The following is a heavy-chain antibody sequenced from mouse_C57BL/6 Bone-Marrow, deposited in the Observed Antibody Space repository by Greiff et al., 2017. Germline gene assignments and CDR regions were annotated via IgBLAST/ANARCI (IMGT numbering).Heavy chain of an antibody. Sequence: QVQLQQPGAELVKPGASVKLSCKASGYTFTSYWMQWVKQRPGQGLEWIGELDPSDSYTNYNQKFKGKATLTVDTSSSTAYMQLSSLTSEDSAVYYCARDDYHYYAMDYWGQGTSVTVSS. CDR3: ARDDYHYYAMDY. V-gene: IGHV1-50*01. CDR2: LDPSDSYT. D-gene: IGHD2-4*01. CDR1: GYTFTSYW. J-gene: IGHJ4*01.